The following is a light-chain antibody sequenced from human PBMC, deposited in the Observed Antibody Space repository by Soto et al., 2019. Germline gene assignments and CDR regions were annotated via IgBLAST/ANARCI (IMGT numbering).Light chain of an antibody. CDR2: GAS. Sequence: EVVLTQSPGTLSLSTGERATLSCRASQSVSSSYLAWYQQKPGQAPRLLIYGASSRATGIPDRFSGSGSGTDFTLTISRLEPEDFAVYYCQQYGSSAPTTFGQGTKVDIK. CDR3: QQYGSSAPTT. J-gene: IGKJ1*01. CDR1: QSVSSSY. V-gene: IGKV3-20*01.